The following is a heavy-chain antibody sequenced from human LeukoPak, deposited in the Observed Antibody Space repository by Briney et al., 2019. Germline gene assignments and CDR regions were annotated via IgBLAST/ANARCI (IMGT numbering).Heavy chain of an antibody. CDR3: ARGSLYSSGWYELRKYYFDY. CDR2: INHSGST. Sequence: PSETLSLTCAVYGGSFSGYYWSWIRQPPGKGLEWIGEINHSGSTNYNPSLKSRVTISVDTSKNQFSLKLSSVTAADTAVYYCARGSLYSSGWYELRKYYFDYWGQGTLVTVSS. J-gene: IGHJ4*02. CDR1: GGSFSGYY. V-gene: IGHV4-34*01. D-gene: IGHD6-19*01.